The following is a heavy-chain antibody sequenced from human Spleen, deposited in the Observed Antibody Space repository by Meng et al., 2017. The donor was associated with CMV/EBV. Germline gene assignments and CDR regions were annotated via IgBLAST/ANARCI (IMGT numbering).Heavy chain of an antibody. V-gene: IGHV3-21*01. Sequence: SGFTFSSYSMTWARQAPGRGMEWVESISSSSVYIYYASSVKGRFTVSRDNAKNSVFLQINTLRAEDTAVYYCARDPWASDSSGFDYWGQGSLVTVSS. CDR1: GFTFSSYS. CDR3: ARDPWASDSSGFDY. J-gene: IGHJ4*02. D-gene: IGHD3-22*01. CDR2: ISSSSVYI.